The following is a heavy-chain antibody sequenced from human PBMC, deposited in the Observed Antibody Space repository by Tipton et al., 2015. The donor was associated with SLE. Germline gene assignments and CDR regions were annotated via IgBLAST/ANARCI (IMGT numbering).Heavy chain of an antibody. CDR1: GGSISSDY. V-gene: IGHV4-59*08. Sequence: TLSLTCTVSGGSISSDYWNWIRQPPGKGLEWVGYIYYTGTTNYSPSLKSRVTIAIDTSKRQFSLNLSSVTAADTAVYYCARVPFDYSDSGGYYVGIDVRGQGTTVTVSS. D-gene: IGHD3-22*01. CDR3: ARVPFDYSDSGGYYVGIDV. J-gene: IGHJ6*02. CDR2: IYYTGTT.